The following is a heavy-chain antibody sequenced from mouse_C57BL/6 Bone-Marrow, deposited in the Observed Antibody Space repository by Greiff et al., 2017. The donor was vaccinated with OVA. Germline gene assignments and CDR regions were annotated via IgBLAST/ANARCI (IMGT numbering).Heavy chain of an antibody. CDR3: AREGSDYFDY. CDR2: IYPGGGYT. J-gene: IGHJ2*01. V-gene: IGHV1-63*01. Sequence: QVQLQQSGAELVRPGTSVKMSCKASGYTFTNYWIGWAKQRPGHGLEWIGDIYPGGGYTNYNEKFKGTATLTADKSSSTAYMQFSSLTSEDSAIYYCAREGSDYFDYWGQGTTLTVSS. CDR1: GYTFTNYW.